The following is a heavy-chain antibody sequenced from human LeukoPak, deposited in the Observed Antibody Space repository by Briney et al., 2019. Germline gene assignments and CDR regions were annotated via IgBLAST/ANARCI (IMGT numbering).Heavy chain of an antibody. CDR1: GFTFSSYW. V-gene: IGHV3-7*01. CDR3: AGSGWSPNWFDP. J-gene: IGHJ5*02. CDR2: IKQDGSEK. Sequence: GGSLRLSCAASGFTFSSYWMSWVRQAPGKGLEWVANIKQDGSEKYYVDSVKGRFTISRDNAKNSLYLQMNSLSAEDTAVYYCAGSGWSPNWFDPWGQGTLVTVSS. D-gene: IGHD6-19*01.